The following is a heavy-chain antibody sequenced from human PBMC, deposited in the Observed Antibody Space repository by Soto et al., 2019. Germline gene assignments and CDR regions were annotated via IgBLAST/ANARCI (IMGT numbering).Heavy chain of an antibody. Sequence: GASVKVSCKASGYTFTSYYMHWVRQAPGQGLEWMGIINPSGGSTSYAQKFQGRVTMTRDTSTSTVYMELSSLRSEDTAVYYCAREGRGYYDSSGYDSIGPWGQGTLVTVSS. CDR3: AREGRGYYDSSGYDSIGP. CDR2: INPSGGST. CDR1: GYTFTSYY. D-gene: IGHD3-22*01. J-gene: IGHJ5*02. V-gene: IGHV1-46*01.